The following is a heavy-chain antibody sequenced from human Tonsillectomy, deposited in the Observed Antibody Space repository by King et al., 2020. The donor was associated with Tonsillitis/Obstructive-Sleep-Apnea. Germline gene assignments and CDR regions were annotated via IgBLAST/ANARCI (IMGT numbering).Heavy chain of an antibody. J-gene: IGHJ4*02. Sequence: VQLVESGAEVKKPGDSLKISCKASGYSFSNYWIGWVRQMPGKGLEWMGIIYPRDSDTRYSPSFQGQVTISADESISTAYLQWSSLKASDTAMYYCARLAVGDCSSPSCSHFDNWGQGTLVAVSS. CDR3: ARLAVGDCSSPSCSHFDN. CDR1: GYSFSNYW. D-gene: IGHD2-2*01. V-gene: IGHV5-51*03. CDR2: IYPRDSDT.